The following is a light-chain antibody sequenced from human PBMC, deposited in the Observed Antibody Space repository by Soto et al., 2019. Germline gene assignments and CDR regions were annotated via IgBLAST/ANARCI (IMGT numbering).Light chain of an antibody. Sequence: QSVLTQPASVSGSPGQSITISCTGTSSDVCGYNYVSWYQQHPGKAPKLMIYDVSNRPSGVSNRFSGSKSGNTASLTISGLQAEDEADYYCSSYTSSSTPFYVLGTGTKVTVL. J-gene: IGLJ1*01. CDR1: SSDVCGYNY. CDR3: SSYTSSSTPFYV. CDR2: DVS. V-gene: IGLV2-14*01.